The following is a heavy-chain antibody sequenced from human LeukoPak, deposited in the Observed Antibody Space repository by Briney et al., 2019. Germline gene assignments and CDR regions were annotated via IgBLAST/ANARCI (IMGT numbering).Heavy chain of an antibody. J-gene: IGHJ3*02. Sequence: ASVKVSCKASGYTFSSYGINWVRQAPGQGLEWMGWISVINSGNTRYAQNFQGRLTMTTDTSTTTAYMELRSLRSDDTAVYYCSREFPFCGADCFSGVFDIWGQGTMVTVS. CDR3: SREFPFCGADCFSGVFDI. CDR1: GYTFSSYG. CDR2: ISVINSGNT. V-gene: IGHV1-18*01. D-gene: IGHD2-21*02.